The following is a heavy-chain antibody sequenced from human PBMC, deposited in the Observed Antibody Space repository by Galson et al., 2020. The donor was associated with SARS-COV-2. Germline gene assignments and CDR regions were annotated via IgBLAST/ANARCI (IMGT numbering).Heavy chain of an antibody. Sequence: GESGPTLVKPTQTLTLTCTFSGFSLSTNGMCVGWIRQPPGKALEWLARIDWDDDKYYSTSLKTRLSISKDTSKNQVVLTMTNMDPVDTATYYCARIGADDYNRAEYFQYWGQGALVTVSS. D-gene: IGHD4-4*01. J-gene: IGHJ1*01. V-gene: IGHV2-70*11. CDR3: ARIGADDYNRAEYFQY. CDR1: GFSLSTNGMC. CDR2: IDWDDDK.